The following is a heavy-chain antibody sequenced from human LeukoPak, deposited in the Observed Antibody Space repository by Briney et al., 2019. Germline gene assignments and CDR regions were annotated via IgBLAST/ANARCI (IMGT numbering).Heavy chain of an antibody. CDR2: ISSSSSTI. CDR3: ARDYDILTGYRFDY. D-gene: IGHD3-9*01. V-gene: IGHV3-48*01. Sequence: GGSLRLSCAASGFTFSSYAMSWVRQAPGKGLEWVSYISSSSSTIYYADSVKGRFTISRDNAKNSLYLQMNSLRGEDTAVYYCARDYDILTGYRFDYWGQGTLVTVSS. J-gene: IGHJ4*02. CDR1: GFTFSSYA.